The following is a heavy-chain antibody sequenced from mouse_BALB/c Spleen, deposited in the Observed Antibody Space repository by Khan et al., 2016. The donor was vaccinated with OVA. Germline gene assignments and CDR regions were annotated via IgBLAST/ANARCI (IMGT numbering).Heavy chain of an antibody. CDR2: IYPRDGDN. Sequence: QVQLQQSGAELVRPGSSVKISCKASGYTFSSSWMNWVKQRPGQGLEWIGQIYPRDGDNNYNGKFKGKATLTADKSSRTAYMQLSSLTSEDSAVYFCARYYGSRFAYWGQGTLVTVSA. V-gene: IGHV1-80*01. J-gene: IGHJ3*01. CDR1: GYTFSSSW. D-gene: IGHD1-1*01. CDR3: ARYYGSRFAY.